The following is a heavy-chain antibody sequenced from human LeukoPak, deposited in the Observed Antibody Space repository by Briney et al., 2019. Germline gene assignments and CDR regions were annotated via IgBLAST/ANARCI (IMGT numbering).Heavy chain of an antibody. CDR3: ARGGASGWYGRLDY. D-gene: IGHD6-19*01. V-gene: IGHV4-61*02. CDR2: IYTSGST. Sequence: PSETLSLTCTVSGGSISSGSYYWSWIRQPAGKGLEWIGRIYTSGSTNYNPSLKSRVTISVDTSKNQFSLKLSSVTAADTAVYYCARGGASGWYGRLDYWGQGTLVTVSS. J-gene: IGHJ4*02. CDR1: GGSISSGSYY.